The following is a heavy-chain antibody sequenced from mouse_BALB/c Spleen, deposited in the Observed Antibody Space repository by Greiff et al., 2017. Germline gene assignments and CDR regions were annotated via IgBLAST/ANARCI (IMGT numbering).Heavy chain of an antibody. D-gene: IGHD2-3*01. CDR1: GFNIKDTY. V-gene: IGHV14-3*02. CDR2: IDPANGNT. J-gene: IGHJ3*01. Sequence: EVKLMESGAELVKPGASVKLSCTASGFNIKDTYMHWVKQRPEQGLEWIGRIDPANGNTKYDPKFQGKATITADTSSNTAYLQLSSLTSEDTAVYYCATLYDGYYGGFAYWGQGTLVTVSA. CDR3: ATLYDGYYGGFAY.